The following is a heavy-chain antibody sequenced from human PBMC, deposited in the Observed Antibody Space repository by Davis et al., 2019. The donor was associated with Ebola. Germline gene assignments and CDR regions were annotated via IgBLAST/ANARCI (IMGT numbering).Heavy chain of an antibody. V-gene: IGHV4-4*07. D-gene: IGHD4-11*01. CDR1: GGSISSYY. CDR3: ARGSRGPSYSNYVGRYFQH. J-gene: IGHJ1*01. Sequence: PSETLSLTYTVSGGSISSYYWSWIRQPPGKGLEWIGRIYTSGSTNYNPSLKSRVTISVDTSKNQFSLKLSSVTAADTAVYYCARGSRGPSYSNYVGRYFQHWGQGTLVTVSS. CDR2: IYTSGST.